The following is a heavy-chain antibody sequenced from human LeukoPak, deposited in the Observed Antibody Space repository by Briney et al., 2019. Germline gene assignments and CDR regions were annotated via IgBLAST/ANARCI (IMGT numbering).Heavy chain of an antibody. CDR2: ICYGGST. Sequence: SQTLSLTCTVSSGSISSGTYYWIWIRQHPGKGLECIGYICYGGSTYYRPSLKSRGTISADTSKNQFSLRLTSVTAADTAVYYCASLVGSPPYWGQGTLVTVSS. CDR3: ASLVGSPPY. V-gene: IGHV4-31*03. J-gene: IGHJ4*02. CDR1: SGSISSGTYY. D-gene: IGHD1-26*01.